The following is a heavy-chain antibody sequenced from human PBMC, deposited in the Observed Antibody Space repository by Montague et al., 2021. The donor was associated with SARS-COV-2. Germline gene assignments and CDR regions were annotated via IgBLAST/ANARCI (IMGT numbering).Heavy chain of an antibody. CDR2: ISYDGSNK. CDR3: AAPMVKDY. D-gene: IGHD5-18*01. J-gene: IGHJ4*02. CDR1: EFTFSSYA. V-gene: IGHV3-30-3*01. Sequence: SLRLSCAASEFTFSSYAMHWVRQAPGKELEWVAVISYDGSNKYYADSVKGRFTISRDNSKNTLYLQMNSLRAEDTAVYYCAAPMVKDYWGQGTLVTVSS.